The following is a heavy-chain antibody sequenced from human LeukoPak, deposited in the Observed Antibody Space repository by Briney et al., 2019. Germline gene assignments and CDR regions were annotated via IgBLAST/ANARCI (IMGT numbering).Heavy chain of an antibody. CDR2: IDPSGGST. D-gene: IGHD6-13*01. V-gene: IGHV1-46*01. Sequence: ASVKVSCKASGYTFTKYYMHWVRQAPGQGLEWMGIIDPSGGSTSYAQTFQGRVTMTRDTSTSTFYMELSSLKSEDTAVYYCARGRGIAAPGPRSLFDYWGQGTLVTVSS. CDR3: ARGRGIAAPGPRSLFDY. CDR1: GYTFTKYY. J-gene: IGHJ4*02.